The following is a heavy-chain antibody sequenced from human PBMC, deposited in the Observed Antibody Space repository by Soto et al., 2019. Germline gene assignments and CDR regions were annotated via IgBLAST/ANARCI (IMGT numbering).Heavy chain of an antibody. D-gene: IGHD1-1*01. CDR2: ISGSGGST. CDR3: SKDWERWVGGFYYFDY. CDR1: GFTFSSYA. Sequence: GGSLRLSCAASGFTFSSYAMSWVRQAPGKGLEWVSAISGSGGSTYYADSVKGRFTISRDNSKNTLYLQMNSLRAEDTAVYYCSKDWERWVGGFYYFDYWGQGTLVTVSS. J-gene: IGHJ4*02. V-gene: IGHV3-23*01.